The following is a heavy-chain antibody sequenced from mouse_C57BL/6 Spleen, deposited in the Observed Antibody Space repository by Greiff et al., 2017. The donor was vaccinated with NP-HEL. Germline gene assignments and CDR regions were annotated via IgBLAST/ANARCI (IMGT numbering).Heavy chain of an antibody. V-gene: IGHV1-52*01. J-gene: IGHJ2*01. CDR3: AAMVTDLYYFDY. CDR2: IDPSDSAT. D-gene: IGHD2-2*01. Sequence: VQLQQPGAELVRPGSSVKLSCKASGYTFTSYWMHWVKQRPIQGLEWIGNIDPSDSATHYNQKFKDKATLTVDKSSSTAYMQLSSLTSEDSAVYYCAAMVTDLYYFDYWGQGTTLTVSS. CDR1: GYTFTSYW.